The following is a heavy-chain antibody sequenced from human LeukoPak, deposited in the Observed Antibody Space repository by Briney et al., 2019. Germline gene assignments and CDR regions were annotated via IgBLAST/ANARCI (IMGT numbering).Heavy chain of an antibody. V-gene: IGHV4-34*01. CDR1: GGSFGGYY. D-gene: IGHD2-2*01. Sequence: PSETLSLTCAVYGGSFGGYYWSWIRQPPGKGLEWIGEVNHSGSTNYNPSLKSRVTISVDTSKNQFSLKLSSVTAADTAVYYCARLPSSVVVPAAIRYHYGMDVWGKGTTVTVSS. CDR2: VNHSGST. CDR3: ARLPSSVVVPAAIRYHYGMDV. J-gene: IGHJ6*04.